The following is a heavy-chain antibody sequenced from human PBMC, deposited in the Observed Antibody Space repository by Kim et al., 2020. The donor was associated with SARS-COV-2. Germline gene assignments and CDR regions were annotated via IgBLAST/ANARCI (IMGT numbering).Heavy chain of an antibody. Sequence: GGSLRLSCAASGFSVSSNYMTWVRQTPGKGLEWVSVIFRDGSTYYIDSVKGRFTISRHTSENTLYLQMNSLRVEDTAVYFCARGGAAATGYFVYWGQGAL. D-gene: IGHD6-13*01. CDR1: GFSVSSNY. CDR3: ARGGAAATGYFVY. J-gene: IGHJ4*02. V-gene: IGHV3-53*04. CDR2: IFRDGST.